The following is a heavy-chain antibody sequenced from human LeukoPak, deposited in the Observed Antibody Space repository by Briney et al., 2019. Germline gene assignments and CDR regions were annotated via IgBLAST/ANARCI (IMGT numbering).Heavy chain of an antibody. Sequence: GGSLRLSCAASGFTFSSYWMSWVRQAPGKGLEWVANIKQDGSEKYYVDSVKGRFTISRDSAKNSLYLQMNSLRAEDTAVYYCARDWYCSSTSCYRYYGMDVWGQGTTVTVSS. CDR1: GFTFSSYW. CDR2: IKQDGSEK. CDR3: ARDWYCSSTSCYRYYGMDV. J-gene: IGHJ6*02. D-gene: IGHD2-2*01. V-gene: IGHV3-7*01.